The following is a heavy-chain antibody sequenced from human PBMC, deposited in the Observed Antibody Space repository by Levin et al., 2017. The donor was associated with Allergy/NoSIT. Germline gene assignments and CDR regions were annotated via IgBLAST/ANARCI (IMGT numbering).Heavy chain of an antibody. D-gene: IGHD1-26*01. CDR1: GFTFISYT. J-gene: IGHJ3*02. V-gene: IGHV3-23*01. CDR2: LRYSGDTT. Sequence: GESLKISCAASGFTFISYTMTWVRQAPGRGLEWVSTLRYSGDTTHYADSVKGRFTISRDGSRDTLFLQMNSLRPEDTAVYYGAKGVSSGSPYRAFDMWGQGTMVTVSS. CDR3: AKGVSSGSPYRAFDM.